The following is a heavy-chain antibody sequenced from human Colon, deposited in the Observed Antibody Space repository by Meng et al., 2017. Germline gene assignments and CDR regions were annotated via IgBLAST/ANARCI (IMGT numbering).Heavy chain of an antibody. Sequence: QAQLVQAVAEVEKLGASVKVSCKQSGYTFSDYHMHWVRQAPGQGLEWMGIINPSGGGTRYAQKFQGRVTMSRDTSTSTVYMDLSSLTSDDTAVYYCARERFGESPDYWGQGTLVTVSS. V-gene: IGHV1-46*01. CDR1: GYTFSDYH. CDR2: INPSGGGT. J-gene: IGHJ4*02. D-gene: IGHD3-16*01. CDR3: ARERFGESPDY.